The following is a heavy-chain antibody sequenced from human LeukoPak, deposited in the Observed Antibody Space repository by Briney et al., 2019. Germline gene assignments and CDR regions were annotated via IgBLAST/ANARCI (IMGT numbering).Heavy chain of an antibody. V-gene: IGHV1-18*01. Sequence: GASVTVSCKASGYTFTSYGISWVRQAPGQGLEWMGWISGYNGRTIYSENFQGRVTMTTDTSTSTAYMELRSLRSDDTAIYYCAREPSWENVFDIWGQGTMVSVSS. CDR1: GYTFTSYG. CDR2: ISGYNGRT. D-gene: IGHD1-26*01. J-gene: IGHJ3*02. CDR3: AREPSWENVFDI.